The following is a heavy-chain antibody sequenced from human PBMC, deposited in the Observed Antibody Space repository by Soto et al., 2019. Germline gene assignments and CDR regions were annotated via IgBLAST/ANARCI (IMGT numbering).Heavy chain of an antibody. CDR1: GGSISSGGYY. V-gene: IGHV4-31*03. J-gene: IGHJ4*02. D-gene: IGHD6-13*01. CDR2: IYYSGST. Sequence: PWETLSLTCTVSGGSISSGGYYWSWIRQHPGKGLEWIGYIYYSGSTYYNPSLKSRVTISVDTSKNQFSLKLSSVTAADTAVYYCAKDPTIAAGFDYWGQGTLVTVSS. CDR3: AKDPTIAAGFDY.